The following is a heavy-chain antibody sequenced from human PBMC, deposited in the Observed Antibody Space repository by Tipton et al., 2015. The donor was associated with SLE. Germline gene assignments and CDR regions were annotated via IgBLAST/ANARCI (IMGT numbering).Heavy chain of an antibody. J-gene: IGHJ6*04. CDR2: LNHSGST. D-gene: IGHD6-13*01. CDR3: ARGLSGYSSSWFYYYCGMDV. CDR1: GGSFSGYY. V-gene: IGHV4-34*01. Sequence: TLSLTCAVYGGSFSGYYWSWIRQPPGKGLEWIGELNHSGSTNYNPSLKSRVTISLDTSKNQFSLRLNSVTAADTAVYYCARGLSGYSSSWFYYYCGMDVWGEGTTVTVSA.